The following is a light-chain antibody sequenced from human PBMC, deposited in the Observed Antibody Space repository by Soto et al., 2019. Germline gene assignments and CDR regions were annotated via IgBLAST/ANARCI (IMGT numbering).Light chain of an antibody. J-gene: IGKJ5*01. CDR3: QQRSNWPPGAT. V-gene: IGKV3-11*01. CDR2: DAS. Sequence: EIVLTQSPATLSLSPGERATLSCRASQSVSSYLAWYQQKPGQAPRLLIYDASNRATGIPARFSGSGSGTDFTLTISSLEPEDFAVYYCQQRSNWPPGATFGQGTDWRL. CDR1: QSVSSY.